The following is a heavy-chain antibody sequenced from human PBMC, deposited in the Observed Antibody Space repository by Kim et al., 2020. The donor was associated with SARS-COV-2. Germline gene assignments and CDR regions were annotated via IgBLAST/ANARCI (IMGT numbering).Heavy chain of an antibody. V-gene: IGHV4-39*01. Sequence: SETLSLTCTVSGGSISSSSYYWGWIRQPPGKGLEWIGSIYYSGSTYYNPSLKSRVTISVDTSKNQFSLKLSSVTAADTAVYYCASLRRSGYDHDAFDIWGQGTMVTVSS. CDR1: GGSISSSSYY. D-gene: IGHD5-12*01. CDR2: IYYSGST. CDR3: ASLRRSGYDHDAFDI. J-gene: IGHJ3*02.